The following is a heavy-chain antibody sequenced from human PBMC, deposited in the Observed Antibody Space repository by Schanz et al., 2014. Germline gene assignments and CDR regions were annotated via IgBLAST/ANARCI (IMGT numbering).Heavy chain of an antibody. CDR1: GYTLTNFD. D-gene: IGHD1-26*01. CDR3: ARDRDQWDGNFCDF. J-gene: IGHJ4*02. Sequence: QVQLVQSGAEVKKPGASVKVSCKASGYTLTNFDINWVRQAPGQGLEWMGTIIPILDITNYAQKFQGRVTMTTDTSTSTVYMELRSLRSDDTAVYYCARDRDQWDGNFCDFWGQGTLVTVSS. CDR2: IIPILDIT. V-gene: IGHV1-69*09.